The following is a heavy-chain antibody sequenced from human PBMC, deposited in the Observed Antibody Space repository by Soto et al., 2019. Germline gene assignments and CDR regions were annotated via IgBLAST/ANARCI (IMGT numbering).Heavy chain of an antibody. CDR3: AREPNYFDY. J-gene: IGHJ4*02. CDR1: GYTFTSYG. CDR2: ISACNGNT. V-gene: IGHV1-18*01. Sequence: QVQLVQSGAEVKKHGASVKVSCKASGYTFTSYGISWVRQAPGQGLEWMGWISACNGNTKYAQKLQGRVTMTTDTSTSTAYIELRSLTSDDTAVYYCAREPNYFDYWGQGTLVTVSS.